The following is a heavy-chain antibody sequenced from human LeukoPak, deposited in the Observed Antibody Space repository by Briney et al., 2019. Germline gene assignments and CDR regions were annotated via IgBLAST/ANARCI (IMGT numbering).Heavy chain of an antibody. Sequence: GGSQRLSCVASGVTVDSNHMSWVRQAPGKGLQWVSIIYSGGDTYYADPVKGRFTISRDKSKNTLYLQMNSLRAEDTAVYYCARDGGFGESKFDPWGQGTLVTVSS. V-gene: IGHV3-66*01. J-gene: IGHJ5*02. CDR2: IYSGGDT. CDR3: ARDGGFGESKFDP. D-gene: IGHD3-10*01. CDR1: GVTVDSNH.